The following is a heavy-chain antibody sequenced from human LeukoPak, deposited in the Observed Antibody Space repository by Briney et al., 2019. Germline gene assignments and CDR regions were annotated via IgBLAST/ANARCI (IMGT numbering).Heavy chain of an antibody. D-gene: IGHD2-2*01. J-gene: IGHJ5*02. CDR2: INPKSGDT. CDR1: GYTFTCYY. Sequence: ASVKVSCKASGYTFTCYYLHWVRQAPGQGLEWIGRINPKSGDTNYAQKFQGRVTMTRDTSINTAYMELTSLRSDDTAVYYCATGTSSTTNWNWFDPWGQGTLVTVSS. CDR3: ATGTSSTTNWNWFDP. V-gene: IGHV1-2*06.